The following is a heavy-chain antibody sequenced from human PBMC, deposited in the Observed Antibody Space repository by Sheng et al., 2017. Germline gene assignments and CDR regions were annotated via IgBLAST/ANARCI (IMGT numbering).Heavy chain of an antibody. CDR2: INHSGST. D-gene: IGHD4-17*01. V-gene: IGHV4-34*01. CDR1: GGSFSGYY. J-gene: IGHJ4*02. Sequence: QVQLQQWGAGLLKSSETLSLTCAVYGGSFSGYYWSWIRQPPGKGLEWIGEINHSGSTNYNPSLKSRVTISVDTSKNQFSLKLSSVTAADTAVYYCASTRTTVTTFRDYWGQGTLVTVSS. CDR3: ASTRTTVTTFRDY.